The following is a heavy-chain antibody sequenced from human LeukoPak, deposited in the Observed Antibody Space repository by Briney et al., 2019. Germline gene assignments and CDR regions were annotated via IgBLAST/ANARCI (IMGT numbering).Heavy chain of an antibody. Sequence: GSLRLSCAASGFTFSSYAMSWVRQAPGKGLERASAISGSGGSTYYADSVKGRFTISRDNSKNTLYLQMNSLRAEDTAVYYCAKGTWSYGSGSYITPFDYWGQGTLVTVSS. V-gene: IGHV3-23*01. CDR1: GFTFSSYA. D-gene: IGHD3-10*01. J-gene: IGHJ4*02. CDR2: ISGSGGST. CDR3: AKGTWSYGSGSYITPFDY.